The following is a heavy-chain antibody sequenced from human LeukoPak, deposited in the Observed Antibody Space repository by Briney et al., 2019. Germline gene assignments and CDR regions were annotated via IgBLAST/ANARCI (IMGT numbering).Heavy chain of an antibody. V-gene: IGHV3-66*01. Sequence: GGSLRLSCAASGFTDNTNHMSWVRQALGKGLEWVSIINNGDTPYYADSVKGRFTISRDNSKNTLYLQVSSLRVEDTAVYFCTRSTAWSRWDYWGPGTLVTVSS. J-gene: IGHJ4*02. CDR2: INNGDTP. CDR1: GFTDNTNH. CDR3: TRSTAWSRWDY. D-gene: IGHD1-1*01.